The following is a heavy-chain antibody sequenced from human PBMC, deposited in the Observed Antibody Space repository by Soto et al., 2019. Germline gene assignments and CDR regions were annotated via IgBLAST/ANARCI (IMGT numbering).Heavy chain of an antibody. Sequence: EVQVMESGGGLVQPGGSLRLSCAVSGFTFSSYAMSWVRQAPGKGLEWVSAISGSAYSTYYADSVKGRFTISRDNSQNIIYLQMDSLSAEDTAIYYCAKCPRMQWLVPPYYFDYWGQGALVTVSS. V-gene: IGHV3-23*01. D-gene: IGHD6-19*01. J-gene: IGHJ4*02. CDR1: GFTFSSYA. CDR3: AKCPRMQWLVPPYYFDY. CDR2: ISGSAYST.